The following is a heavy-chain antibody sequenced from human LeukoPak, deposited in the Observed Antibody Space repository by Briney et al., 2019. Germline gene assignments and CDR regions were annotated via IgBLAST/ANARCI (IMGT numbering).Heavy chain of an antibody. V-gene: IGHV3-23*01. CDR1: GFTFSSYA. D-gene: IGHD1-7*01. CDR3: ARDRGDWNYGILDY. J-gene: IGHJ4*02. Sequence: GGSLRLSCAASGFTFSSYAMSWVRQAPGKGLEWVSAISGSGGSTYYADSVKGRFTISRDNSKNTLYLQMNSLRAEDTAVYYCARDRGDWNYGILDYWGQGTLVTVSS. CDR2: ISGSGGST.